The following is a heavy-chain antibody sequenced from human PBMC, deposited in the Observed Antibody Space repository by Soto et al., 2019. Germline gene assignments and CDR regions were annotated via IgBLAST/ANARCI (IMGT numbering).Heavy chain of an antibody. Sequence: SSETLYLTCTVSGGSISSGGYYWSWNSKHPGKGLEWIGYIYYSGSTYYNPSLKSRVTISVDTSKNQFSLKLSSVTAADTAVYYCARGRITMVRGVTNDDFDYWGQGTLVTVSS. D-gene: IGHD3-10*01. CDR2: IYYSGST. J-gene: IGHJ4*02. V-gene: IGHV4-31*03. CDR1: GGSISSGGYY. CDR3: ARGRITMVRGVTNDDFDY.